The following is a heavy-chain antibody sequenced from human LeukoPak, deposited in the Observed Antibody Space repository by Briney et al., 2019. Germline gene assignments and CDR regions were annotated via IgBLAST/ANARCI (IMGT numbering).Heavy chain of an antibody. Sequence: SETLSLTCTVSGGSISSSSYYWGWIRQPPGKGLEWIGSIYYSGSTYYNPSLKSRVTISVDTSKNQFSLKLSSVTAADTAVYYCARDTYTHLDYWGQGTLVTVSS. D-gene: IGHD2-2*02. CDR1: GGSISSSSYY. J-gene: IGHJ4*02. CDR2: IYYSGST. CDR3: ARDTYTHLDY. V-gene: IGHV4-39*07.